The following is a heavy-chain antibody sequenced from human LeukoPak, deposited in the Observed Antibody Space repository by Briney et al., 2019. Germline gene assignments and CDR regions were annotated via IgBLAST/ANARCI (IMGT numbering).Heavy chain of an antibody. D-gene: IGHD1-26*01. CDR2: IIPIFGTA. CDR1: GGTFSSYA. V-gene: IGHV1-69*05. Sequence: ASVKVFCKASGGTFSSYAISWVRQAPGQGLEWMGRIIPIFGTANYAQKFQGRVTITTDESTSTAYMELSSLRSEDTAVYYCARGAQWELHYFDYWGQGTLVTVSS. CDR3: ARGAQWELHYFDY. J-gene: IGHJ4*02.